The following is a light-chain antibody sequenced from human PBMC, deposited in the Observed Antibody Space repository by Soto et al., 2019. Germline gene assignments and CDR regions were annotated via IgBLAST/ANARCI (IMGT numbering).Light chain of an antibody. Sequence: ERVMTQSPATLSVSPVERAALSCRASQSVSSKLAWYQQKPGQAPRLLIYGASTRATGIPARFSGSGSGTEFTLTISSLQSEDFAVYYCQQYNNWPPITFGQGTRLEIK. CDR2: GAS. CDR1: QSVSSK. J-gene: IGKJ5*01. V-gene: IGKV3-15*01. CDR3: QQYNNWPPIT.